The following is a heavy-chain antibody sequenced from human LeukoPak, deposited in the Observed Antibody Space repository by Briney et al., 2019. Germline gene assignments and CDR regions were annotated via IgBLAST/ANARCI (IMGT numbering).Heavy chain of an antibody. CDR3: ARWDTAMVTVYGMDV. CDR1: GYTFTSYG. CDR2: MNPNSGNT. V-gene: IGHV1-8*01. J-gene: IGHJ6*02. D-gene: IGHD5-18*01. Sequence: ASVKVSCKASGYTFTSYGINWVRQATGQGLEWMGWMNPNSGNTGYAQKFQGRVTMTRNTSISTAYMELSSLRSEDTAVYYCARWDTAMVTVYGMDVWGQGATVTVSS.